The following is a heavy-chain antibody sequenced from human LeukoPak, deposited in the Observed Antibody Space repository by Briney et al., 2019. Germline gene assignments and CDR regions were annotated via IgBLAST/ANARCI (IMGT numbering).Heavy chain of an antibody. CDR3: AKGSKAVIFTRDHYMDV. J-gene: IGHJ6*03. Sequence: GGSLRLSCAASGFTFSSYGMHWVRQAPGKGLEWVAFIRYDGSNKYYADSVKGRFTISRDNSKNTLYLQMNSLRAEDTAVYYCAKGSKAVIFTRDHYMDVWGKGSTVTISS. CDR1: GFTFSSYG. CDR2: IRYDGSNK. V-gene: IGHV3-30*02. D-gene: IGHD3-3*01.